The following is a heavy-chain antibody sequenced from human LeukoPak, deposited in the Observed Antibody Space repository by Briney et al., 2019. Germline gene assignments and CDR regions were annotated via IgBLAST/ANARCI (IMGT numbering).Heavy chain of an antibody. J-gene: IGHJ5*02. Sequence: SETLSLTCTVYGGSFTDYYWTLIRQPPGEGLEWIGEINHSGNTNYNPSLKSRVTISVDTSNNQFSLKLSSVTAADTALYYCARHGYGHQGNWFDPWGQGTLVTVSS. CDR3: ARHGYGHQGNWFDP. CDR1: GGSFTDYY. CDR2: INHSGNT. D-gene: IGHD5-18*01. V-gene: IGHV4-34*01.